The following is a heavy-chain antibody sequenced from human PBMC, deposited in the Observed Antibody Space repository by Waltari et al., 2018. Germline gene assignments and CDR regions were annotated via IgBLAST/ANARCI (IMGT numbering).Heavy chain of an antibody. J-gene: IGHJ4*02. CDR1: GFTVSSYG. CDR2: IRYDGNNK. V-gene: IGHV3-30*02. D-gene: IGHD1-26*01. Sequence: QAQLVQSGGGVVQPGGHRRLACPTPGFTVSSYGMHWVRQAPGKGLEWLAFIRYDGNNKYYADSVKGRFTVSRDNLKNTLYLQMNSLRLEDTAVYYCAKGRGSPLDYWGQGTLVTVSS. CDR3: AKGRGSPLDY.